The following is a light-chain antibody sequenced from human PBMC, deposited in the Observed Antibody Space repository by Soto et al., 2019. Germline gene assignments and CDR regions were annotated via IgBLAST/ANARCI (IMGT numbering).Light chain of an antibody. CDR2: GAS. CDR3: QQYGTLLIT. Sequence: EIVLTQSPGTLSLSPGERATLSCRTSPSVSSSYLAWYQQKPGQAPRLLIYGASNRATGIPDRFSGSGSGTEFTLTISRLEPEDFGVYYCQQYGTLLITFGPGTKVDIK. J-gene: IGKJ3*01. CDR1: PSVSSSY. V-gene: IGKV3-20*01.